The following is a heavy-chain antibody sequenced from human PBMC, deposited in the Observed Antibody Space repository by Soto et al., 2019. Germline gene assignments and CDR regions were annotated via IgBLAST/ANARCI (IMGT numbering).Heavy chain of an antibody. CDR2: MNPDSGHA. J-gene: IGHJ4*02. CDR1: GYTFTNSD. V-gene: IGHV1-8*01. D-gene: IGHD2-15*01. Sequence: QVQLVQSGAEVKKPGASVKVSCKASGYTFTNSDINWVRQAPGQGLEWMGWMNPDSGHAAYAQKVQGRVTLTTSTSPPTVYMAMRRLASEAPAVYYCARRPHCSGGICYYGWANWGPGALVTVS. CDR3: ARRPHCSGGICYYGWAN.